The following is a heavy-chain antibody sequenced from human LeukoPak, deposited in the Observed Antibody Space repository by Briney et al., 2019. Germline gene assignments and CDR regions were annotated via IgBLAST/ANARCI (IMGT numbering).Heavy chain of an antibody. D-gene: IGHD3-10*01. CDR2: TSGSGGST. CDR3: AKVGSTLEVDY. V-gene: IGHV3-23*01. CDR1: GFTFSSYA. Sequence: GGSLRLSCAASGFTFSSYAMSWVGQAPGKGLEWVSATSGSGGSTYYADSVKGRFTISRDNSKNTLSLQMNSLRAEDTAVYYCAKVGSTLEVDYWGQGPLVTVSS. J-gene: IGHJ4*02.